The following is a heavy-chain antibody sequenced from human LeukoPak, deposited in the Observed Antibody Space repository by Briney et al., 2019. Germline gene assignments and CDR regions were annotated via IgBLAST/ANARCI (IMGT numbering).Heavy chain of an antibody. Sequence: ASVKVSCKASGYTFTSYAMNWVRQAPGQGLEWMGWINTNTGNPTYAQGFTGRFVFSLDTSVSTAYLQISSLKAEDTAVYYCARGACSSTSCYIRTRVIDYWGQGTLVTVSS. J-gene: IGHJ4*02. D-gene: IGHD2-2*02. CDR3: ARGACSSTSCYIRTRVIDY. CDR1: GYTFTSYA. V-gene: IGHV7-4-1*02. CDR2: INTNTGNP.